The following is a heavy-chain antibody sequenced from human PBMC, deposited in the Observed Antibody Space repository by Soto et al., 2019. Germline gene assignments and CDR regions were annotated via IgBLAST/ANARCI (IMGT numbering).Heavy chain of an antibody. CDR2: IYYSGST. V-gene: IGHV4-59*01. Sequence: SETLSLTCTVSGGSISSYYWSWIRQPPGKGLEWIGYIYYSGSTNYNPFLKSRVTISVDTSKNQFSLKLSSVTAADTAVYYCARRGEGSYYYGSGSSPIDYWGQGTLVTVSS. D-gene: IGHD3-10*01. CDR1: GGSISSYY. CDR3: ARRGEGSYYYGSGSSPIDY. J-gene: IGHJ4*02.